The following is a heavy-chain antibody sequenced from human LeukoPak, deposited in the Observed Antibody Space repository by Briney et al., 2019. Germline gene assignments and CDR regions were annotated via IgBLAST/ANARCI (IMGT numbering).Heavy chain of an antibody. CDR2: INPHSGDT. D-gene: IGHD5-18*01. CDR1: GYTFTSYY. CDR3: AREGGSSYGYAYH. V-gene: IGHV1-2*07. J-gene: IGHJ5*02. Sequence: GASVKVSCKAFGYTFTSYYMHWVRQAPGQGLEWMGWINPHSGDTNYAHKFLGRVTMTRDTSISIAYMELSSLKSDDTAVYYCAREGGSSYGYAYHWGQGTLVPVSS.